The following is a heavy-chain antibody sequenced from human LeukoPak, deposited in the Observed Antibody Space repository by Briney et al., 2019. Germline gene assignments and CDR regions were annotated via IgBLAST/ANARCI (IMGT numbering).Heavy chain of an antibody. CDR2: IKEDGSEK. D-gene: IGHD3-10*01. Sequence: GGSLRLSCAASGFTLSSYWMSWVRQAPGKGLEWVANIKEDGSEKYYVNSVEGRFTISRDNAKNSLYLHMNSLTAEDTAMYYCARDWVAGVPFDAFDIWGQGTMVSVSS. J-gene: IGHJ3*02. CDR1: GFTLSSYW. CDR3: ARDWVAGVPFDAFDI. V-gene: IGHV3-7*01.